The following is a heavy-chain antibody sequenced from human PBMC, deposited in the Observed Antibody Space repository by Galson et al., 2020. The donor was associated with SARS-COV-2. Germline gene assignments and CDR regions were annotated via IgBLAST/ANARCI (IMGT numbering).Heavy chain of an antibody. Sequence: GGSLRLSCVPSGFNYSNYAMHWVRGPGKGLERLAVISYHGGNKYYADSVNCPFTISRDNSEDTLYLQMNSLRVDDTALYYCARDRYRYDYGTSGSYLDAFDIWGQGTMVTVSS. V-gene: IGHV3-30*04. CDR2: ISYHGGNK. CDR1: GFNYSNYA. D-gene: IGHD3-22*01. J-gene: IGHJ3*02. CDR3: ARDRYRYDYGTSGSYLDAFDI.